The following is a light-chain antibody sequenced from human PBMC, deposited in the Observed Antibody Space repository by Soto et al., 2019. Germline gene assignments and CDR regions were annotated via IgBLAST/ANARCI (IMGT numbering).Light chain of an antibody. CDR3: QQLNSYPLP. V-gene: IGKV1-9*01. J-gene: IGKJ4*01. Sequence: IKFNLSASFVSANKGDRVTITCRASQGISSYLAWYQQKPGKAPKLLIYAASTLQSGVPSRFSGSGSGTEFTLTISSLQPEDFATYYCQQLNSYPLPFGGGSNVDVK. CDR2: AAS. CDR1: QGISSY.